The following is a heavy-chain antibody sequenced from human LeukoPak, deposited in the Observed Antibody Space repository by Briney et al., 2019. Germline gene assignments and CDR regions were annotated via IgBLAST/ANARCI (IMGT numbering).Heavy chain of an antibody. Sequence: SETLSLTCTVSGGSISRYYWNWIRQSAAKRLEWIGRIDPSGSTNYNPSLKSRVTMSVDTSTNQFSLKLLSVTAADTAVYYCAVYGSEGRDDFWGQGTLVTVSS. D-gene: IGHD3-10*01. J-gene: IGHJ4*02. CDR2: IDPSGST. V-gene: IGHV4-4*07. CDR3: AVYGSEGRDDF. CDR1: GGSISRYY.